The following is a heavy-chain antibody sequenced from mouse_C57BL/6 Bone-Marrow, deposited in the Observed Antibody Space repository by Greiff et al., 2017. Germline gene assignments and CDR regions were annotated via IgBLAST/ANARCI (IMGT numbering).Heavy chain of an antibody. Sequence: VKLQQPGTELVKPGASVKLSCKASGYTFTSYWMHWVKQRPGQGLEWIGNINPSNGGTNYNEKFKSKATLTVDKSSSTAYMQLSSLTSEDSAVYYCARPNRSSHWYFDVWGTGTTVTVSS. D-gene: IGHD1-1*01. CDR1: GYTFTSYW. V-gene: IGHV1-53*01. CDR2: INPSNGGT. CDR3: ARPNRSSHWYFDV. J-gene: IGHJ1*03.